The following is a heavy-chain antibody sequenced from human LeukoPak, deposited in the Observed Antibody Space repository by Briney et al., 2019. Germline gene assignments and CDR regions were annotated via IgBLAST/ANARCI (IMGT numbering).Heavy chain of an antibody. CDR2: INPSGGST. Sequence: GASVKVSCKASGYTFTSYYMHWVRQAPGQGLEWMGIINPSGGSTSYAQKFQGRVTMTRDTSTNTAYMELSRLRSDDTAVYFCARVRAIAATGTGARYFQDWGQGTLVTVSS. CDR1: GYTFTSYY. J-gene: IGHJ1*01. CDR3: ARVRAIAATGTGARYFQD. V-gene: IGHV1-46*01. D-gene: IGHD1-1*01.